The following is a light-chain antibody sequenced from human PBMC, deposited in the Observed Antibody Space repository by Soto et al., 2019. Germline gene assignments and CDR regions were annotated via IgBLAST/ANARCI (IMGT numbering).Light chain of an antibody. CDR1: QSVSSSY. V-gene: IGKV3-20*01. J-gene: IGKJ2*01. CDR2: GAS. Sequence: EIVLTQSPGTLLLSPGERATLSCRASQSVSSSYIAWYQQRHGQAPRLLIYGASIRATGSPDRCSGSGSGTHFALAISGLEPEDRALYCCQSYGSSPYTFGQGTKLEIK. CDR3: QSYGSSPYT.